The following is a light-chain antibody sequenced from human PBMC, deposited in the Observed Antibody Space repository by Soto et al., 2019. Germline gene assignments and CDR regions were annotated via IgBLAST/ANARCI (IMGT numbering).Light chain of an antibody. V-gene: IGLV2-14*01. CDR1: SSDVGAYNY. J-gene: IGLJ3*02. CDR3: SSYTSGSTLV. Sequence: QSVLTQPAPVSGSPGQSITISCTGTSSDVGAYNYVSWYQQHPGKAPKLMIYEVSNRPSGVSNRFSGSKSGNTASLTISGLQAEDEGDYYCSSYTSGSTLVFGGGTKLTVL. CDR2: EVS.